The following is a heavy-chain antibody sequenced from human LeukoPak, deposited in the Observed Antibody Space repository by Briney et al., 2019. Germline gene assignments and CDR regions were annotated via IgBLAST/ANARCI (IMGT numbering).Heavy chain of an antibody. Sequence: GGSLSLSCAASGFTFNTYGIHWARQAPGKGLEWVAFTRHDGSNDYYTDSVKGRFTISRDNSKNTLYLQMNSLRAEDTAVYYCARSYYYDSIGTPDYWGQGTLVTVSS. J-gene: IGHJ4*02. V-gene: IGHV3-30*02. CDR2: TRHDGSND. CDR3: ARSYYYDSIGTPDY. CDR1: GFTFNTYG. D-gene: IGHD3-22*01.